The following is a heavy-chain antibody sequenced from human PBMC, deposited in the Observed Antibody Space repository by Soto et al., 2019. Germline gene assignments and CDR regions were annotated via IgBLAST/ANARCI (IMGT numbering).Heavy chain of an antibody. Sequence: EVQLLESGGGLVQPGGSLRLSCAASGFTFSSYAMSWVRQAPGKGLEWVSAISGSGGSTYYADSVKGRFTISRDNSKNTLYRRRDRLRAEDTAVYYCAKEGGRGYCSGSKALDYWGQGTLVTVSS. V-gene: IGHV3-23*01. CDR2: ISGSGGST. D-gene: IGHD2-15*01. CDR3: AKEGGRGYCSGSKALDY. CDR1: GFTFSSYA. J-gene: IGHJ4*02.